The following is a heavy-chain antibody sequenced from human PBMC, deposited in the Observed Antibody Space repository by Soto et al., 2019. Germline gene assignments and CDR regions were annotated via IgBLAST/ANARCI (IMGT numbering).Heavy chain of an antibody. D-gene: IGHD3-10*01. Sequence: TSETLSLTCTVSGGSISSYYWSWIRQPPGKGLEWIGYIYYSGSTNYNPSLKSRVTISVDTSKNQFSLKLSSVTAADTAVYYCARVRITMVRGVIIDAFDIWGQGTMVTVSS. CDR1: GGSISSYY. J-gene: IGHJ3*02. CDR2: IYYSGST. V-gene: IGHV4-59*01. CDR3: ARVRITMVRGVIIDAFDI.